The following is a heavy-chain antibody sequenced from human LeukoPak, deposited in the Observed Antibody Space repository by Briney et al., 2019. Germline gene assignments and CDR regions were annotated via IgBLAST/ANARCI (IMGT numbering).Heavy chain of an antibody. Sequence: SETLSLTCTVSGGYISYYYWSWIRQPPERGLEWIGYIYTSGRTNYNSSLKSRLTISVDTSKNQFSLKLSSVTAADTAVYYCARHARGKIQLWSNPHYYYYMDVWGKGTTVTVSS. J-gene: IGHJ6*03. CDR2: IYTSGRT. CDR1: GGYISYYY. CDR3: ARHARGKIQLWSNPHYYYYMDV. D-gene: IGHD5-18*01. V-gene: IGHV4-4*09.